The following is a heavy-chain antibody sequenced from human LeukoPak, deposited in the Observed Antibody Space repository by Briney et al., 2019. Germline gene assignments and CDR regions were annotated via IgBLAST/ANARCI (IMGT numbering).Heavy chain of an antibody. CDR2: INPNSGGT. CDR1: GYTFTGYY. CDR3: AAQGGPLSSIAMARHDAFDI. Sequence: ASVKVSCKASGYTFTGYYMHWVRQAPGQGLEWMGWINPNSGGTNYAQKFQGRVTMTRDTSISTAYMELSRLRSDDTAVYYCAAQGGPLSSIAMARHDAFDIWGQGTMVTVSS. D-gene: IGHD5-18*01. J-gene: IGHJ3*02. V-gene: IGHV1-2*02.